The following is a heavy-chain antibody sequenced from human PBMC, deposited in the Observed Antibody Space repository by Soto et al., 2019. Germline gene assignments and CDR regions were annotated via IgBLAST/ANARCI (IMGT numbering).Heavy chain of an antibody. CDR3: ARVVPGAEAWFGP. CDR2: ISLYSDGT. V-gene: IGHV1-18*01. J-gene: IGHJ5*02. D-gene: IGHD2-2*01. Sequence: ASVKVSCKTSGYTFSNYGITWARQAPGQPLEWLGWISLYSDGTNYAQKFQGRVSMTTDTSTTTANMELRSLRSDDTAVYYCARVVPGAEAWFGPWGQGTLVTVSS. CDR1: GYTFSNYG.